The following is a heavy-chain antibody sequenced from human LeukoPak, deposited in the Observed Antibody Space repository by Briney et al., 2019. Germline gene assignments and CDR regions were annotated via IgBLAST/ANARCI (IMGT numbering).Heavy chain of an antibody. J-gene: IGHJ4*02. CDR3: ASTYYDFWSGHDDY. Sequence: ASVKVSCKASGGTFTSYAISWVPQAPGQGLEWMGGIIPIFGTANYAQKFQGRLTITADESTSTAYMELSSLRSEDTAVYYCASTYYDFWSGHDDYWGQGTLVTVSS. CDR1: GGTFTSYA. CDR2: IIPIFGTA. D-gene: IGHD3-3*01. V-gene: IGHV1-69*01.